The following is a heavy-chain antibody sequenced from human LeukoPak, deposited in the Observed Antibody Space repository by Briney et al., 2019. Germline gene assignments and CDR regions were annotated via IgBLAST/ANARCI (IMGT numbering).Heavy chain of an antibody. D-gene: IGHD1-26*01. J-gene: IGHJ4*02. CDR2: INPNSGGT. CDR3: ARDLKGGSYFVDY. CDR1: GYTFTGYY. V-gene: IGHV1-2*02. Sequence: GASVKVSCKASGYTFTGYYMHWVRQAPGQGLEWMGWINPNSGGTNYAQKFQGRVTMTRDTSISTAYMELSRLRSDDTAVYYCARDLKGGSYFVDYWGQGTLVTVSS.